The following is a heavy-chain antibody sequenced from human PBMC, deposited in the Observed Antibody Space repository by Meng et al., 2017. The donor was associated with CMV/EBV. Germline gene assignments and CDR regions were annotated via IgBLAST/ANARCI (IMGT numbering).Heavy chain of an antibody. V-gene: IGHV3-21*01. CDR2: ISSSSSYI. D-gene: IGHD2-2*02. Sequence: GGSLRLSCAASGFTFSSYSMNWVRQAPGKGLEWVSSISSSSSYIYYADSAKGRFTISRDNAKNSLYLQMNSLRAEDTAVYYCARVKCSSTSCYIRDYYHGMDVWGQGTTVTVSS. CDR1: GFTFSSYS. J-gene: IGHJ6*02. CDR3: ARVKCSSTSCYIRDYYHGMDV.